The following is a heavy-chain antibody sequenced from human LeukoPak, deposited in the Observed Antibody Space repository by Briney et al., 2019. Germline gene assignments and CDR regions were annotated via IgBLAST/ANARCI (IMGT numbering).Heavy chain of an antibody. V-gene: IGHV3-21*01. Sequence: GGSLRLSCAASGFTFSSYSMNWVRQALGKGLEWVSSISSSSSYIYYADSVKGRFTISRDNAKNSLYLQMNSLRAEDTAVYYCARDVVTTGAYYFDYWGQGTLVTVSS. J-gene: IGHJ4*02. CDR1: GFTFSSYS. CDR2: ISSSSSYI. D-gene: IGHD2-21*02. CDR3: ARDVVTTGAYYFDY.